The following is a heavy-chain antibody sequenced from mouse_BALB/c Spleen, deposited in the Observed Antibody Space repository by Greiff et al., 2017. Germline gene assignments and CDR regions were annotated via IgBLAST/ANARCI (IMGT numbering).Heavy chain of an antibody. CDR1: GFNIKDTY. J-gene: IGHJ4*01. V-gene: IGHV14-3*02. CDR2: IDPANGNT. D-gene: IGHD1-1*01. Sequence: EVKLMESGAELVKPGASVKLSCTASGFNIKDTYMHWVKQRPEQGLEWIGRIDPANGNTKYDPKFQGKATITADTSSNTAYLQLSSLTSEDTAVYYCARTTVVATPYAMDYWGQGTSVTVSS. CDR3: ARTTVVATPYAMDY.